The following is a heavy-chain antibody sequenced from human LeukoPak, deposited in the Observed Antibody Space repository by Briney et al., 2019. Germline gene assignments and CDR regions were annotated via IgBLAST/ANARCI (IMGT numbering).Heavy chain of an antibody. V-gene: IGHV3-23*01. CDR1: GFTFDNFA. D-gene: IGHD3-10*01. CDR2: ITGSSGST. J-gene: IGHJ4*02. Sequence: PGGSLRLSCAPSGFTFDNFAITWVRQAPGKGLEWVSEITGSSGSTYYADSVKGRFTISRDNSKNTLYLQMNSLRAEDTAIYYCARELFDFDYWGQGTLVTVSS. CDR3: ARELFDFDY.